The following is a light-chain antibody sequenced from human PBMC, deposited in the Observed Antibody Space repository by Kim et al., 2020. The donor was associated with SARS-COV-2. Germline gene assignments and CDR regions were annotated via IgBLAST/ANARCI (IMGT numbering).Light chain of an antibody. V-gene: IGKV3-20*01. CDR2: GAS. Sequence: SAGKNTSSSSRASKSISSNYLAWYQQKPGQAPRLLIYGASSRATGIPDRFSGSGSGTDFTLTITRLEPEDFAVYYCQQYSSSPATFGQGTKVDIK. CDR1: KSISSNY. CDR3: QQYSSSPAT. J-gene: IGKJ1*01.